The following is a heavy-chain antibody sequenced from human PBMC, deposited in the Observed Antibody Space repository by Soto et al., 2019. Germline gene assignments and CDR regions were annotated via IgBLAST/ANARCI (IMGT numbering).Heavy chain of an antibody. CDR3: ARDGSGYRSRASPMDV. CDR1: GDTFSSYA. D-gene: IGHD3-22*01. Sequence: QVQLVQSGAEVKKPGSSVKVSCKASGDTFSSYAISWVRQAPGQGLEWMGGIIPIFGTANYAQKFQGRVTITADESTSTAYMELSSLRSEDTXXXXXARDGSGYRSRASPMDVWGQGTTVTVSS. CDR2: IIPIFGTA. V-gene: IGHV1-69*01. J-gene: IGHJ6*02.